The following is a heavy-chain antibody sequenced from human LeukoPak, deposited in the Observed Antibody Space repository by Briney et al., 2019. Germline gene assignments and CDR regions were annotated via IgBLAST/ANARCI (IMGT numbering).Heavy chain of an antibody. J-gene: IGHJ4*02. Sequence: PGGSLRLSCAAPGFTFSSYSMNWVRQAPGKGLEWVSSISSSSSYIYYADSVKGRFTISRDNAKNSLYLQMNSLRAEDTAIYYCAKDVRYSGYGGDYWGQGTLVTVSS. CDR1: GFTFSSYS. V-gene: IGHV3-21*04. D-gene: IGHD5-12*01. CDR3: AKDVRYSGYGGDY. CDR2: ISSSSSYI.